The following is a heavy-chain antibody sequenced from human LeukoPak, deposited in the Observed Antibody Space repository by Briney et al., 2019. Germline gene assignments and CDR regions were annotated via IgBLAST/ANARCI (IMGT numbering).Heavy chain of an antibody. CDR3: ARLWDSTGLYFYYYMDV. J-gene: IGHJ6*03. V-gene: IGHV4-39*01. D-gene: IGHD6-25*01. CDR2: YHNGNS. Sequence: KPSETLSLTCIVSGVSIRSDTYYWGWIRQPPGKGLEWIGNYHNGNSYYNPSLKSRVTISEDTSGNQSSLRVTSVTAADTAVYFCARLWDSTGLYFYYYMDVWGEGTTVTVSS. CDR1: GVSIRSDTYY.